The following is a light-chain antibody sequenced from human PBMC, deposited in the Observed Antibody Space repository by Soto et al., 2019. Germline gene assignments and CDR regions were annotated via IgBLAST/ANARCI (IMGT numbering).Light chain of an antibody. CDR2: AAS. V-gene: IGKV1-16*01. J-gene: IGKJ4*01. CDR3: QQYNAYPLT. CDR1: QGIRHQ. Sequence: DIQVTQSPSSLSASVGDRVTITCQTSQGIRHQLAWFQLKPGQAPKSLIYAASSLQSGVPSRFSGSRSERDFTLTISSLPPEDFAAYYCQQYNAYPLTFGGGTKVEI.